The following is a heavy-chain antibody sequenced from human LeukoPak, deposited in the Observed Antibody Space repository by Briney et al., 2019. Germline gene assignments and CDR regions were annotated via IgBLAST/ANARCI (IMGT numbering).Heavy chain of an antibody. V-gene: IGHV4-59*01. CDR3: ARVSGAGYDGRGVFDY. J-gene: IGHJ4*02. CDR2: IYYSGST. Sequence: SETLSFTCTVSGGSISSSYWSWIRQPPRKGLEWIGYIYYSGSTNYNPSLKSRVTISVDTSKNQFSLKLSSVTAADTAVYYCARVSGAGYDGRGVFDYWGQGTLVTVSS. D-gene: IGHD2-8*02. CDR1: GGSISSSY.